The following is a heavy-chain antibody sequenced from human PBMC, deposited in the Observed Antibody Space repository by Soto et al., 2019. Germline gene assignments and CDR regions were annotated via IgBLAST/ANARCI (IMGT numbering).Heavy chain of an antibody. Sequence: GASVKVSCKASGYTFTSYGISWVRQAPGQGLEWMGWISAYNGNTNYAQKLQGRVTMTTDTSTSTAYMELRSLRSDDTAVYYCARDSRDYGGNIYYYYGMDVWGQGTTVTSP. CDR1: GYTFTSYG. J-gene: IGHJ6*02. CDR3: ARDSRDYGGNIYYYYGMDV. D-gene: IGHD4-17*01. V-gene: IGHV1-18*01. CDR2: ISAYNGNT.